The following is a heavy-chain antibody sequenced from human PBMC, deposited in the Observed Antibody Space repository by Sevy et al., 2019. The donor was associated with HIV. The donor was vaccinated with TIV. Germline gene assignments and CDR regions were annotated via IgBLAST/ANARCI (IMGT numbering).Heavy chain of an antibody. Sequence: GGSLRLSCAASGFTFSNAWMRWVRQAPGKGLEWVGRIRSKTDGWTTDYDAPVKGRFTISRDDSKNTLYLQMNSLKTEDTAVYYCTTDALEWLYPFDYWGQGTLVTVSS. CDR3: TTDALEWLYPFDY. V-gene: IGHV3-15*01. CDR1: GFTFSNAW. CDR2: IRSKTDGWTT. D-gene: IGHD3-3*01. J-gene: IGHJ4*02.